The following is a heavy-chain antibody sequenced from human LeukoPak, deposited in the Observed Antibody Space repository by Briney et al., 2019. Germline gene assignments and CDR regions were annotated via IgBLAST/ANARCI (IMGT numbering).Heavy chain of an antibody. V-gene: IGHV3-7*01. CDR2: IKQGGSIK. D-gene: IGHD1-26*01. CDR3: AKDLQGRGSYYWN. J-gene: IGHJ4*02. Sequence: GSLRLSCVVSGFTFSTYWMSWVRQAPGKGVDFVATIKQGGSIKNYADSVKGRFTISRDNAKNSLYLQMHRLRAEDTAVYYCAKDLQGRGSYYWNWGQGTLVTVSS. CDR1: GFTFSTYW.